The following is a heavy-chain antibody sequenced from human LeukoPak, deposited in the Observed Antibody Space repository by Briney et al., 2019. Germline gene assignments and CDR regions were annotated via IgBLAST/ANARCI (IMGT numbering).Heavy chain of an antibody. CDR3: AREGGHDYGDYHYFDY. J-gene: IGHJ4*02. Sequence: GGSLRLSCAASGFTFSSYAMSWVRQAPGKGLEWVSAISGSGGSTYYADSVKGRFTISRDNSKNTLYLQMNSLRAEDTAVYYCAREGGHDYGDYHYFDYWSQGTLVTVSS. CDR1: GFTFSSYA. CDR2: ISGSGGST. V-gene: IGHV3-23*01. D-gene: IGHD4-17*01.